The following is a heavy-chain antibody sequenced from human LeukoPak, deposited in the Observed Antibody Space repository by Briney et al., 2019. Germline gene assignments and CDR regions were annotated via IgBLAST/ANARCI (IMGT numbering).Heavy chain of an antibody. Sequence: PSETLSLTCAVSGYSINNAHYWAWIRQPPGKGLEWIGNISQSGIASYNPSLKSRVTTSLDTSKNHFSLNLRSVTAADTAVYFCARASVEHSIVAGDYFDYWGQGTLVTVSS. CDR3: ARASVEHSIVAGDYFDY. V-gene: IGHV4-38-2*01. CDR1: GYSINNAHY. CDR2: ISQSGIA. J-gene: IGHJ4*02. D-gene: IGHD2-15*01.